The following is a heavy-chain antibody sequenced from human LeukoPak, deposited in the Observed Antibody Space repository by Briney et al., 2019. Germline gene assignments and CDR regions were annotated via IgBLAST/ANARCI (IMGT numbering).Heavy chain of an antibody. D-gene: IGHD3-22*01. J-gene: IGHJ3*02. Sequence: SETLSLTCTVSGGSISSYYWSWIRQPPGKGLEWIGYIYYSGSTNYNPSLKSRVAISVDTSKNQFSLKLSSVTAADTAVYYCVRDGRSSYYDSSGYYSSNAFDIWGQGTMVTVSS. CDR1: GGSISSYY. CDR2: IYYSGST. V-gene: IGHV4-59*01. CDR3: VRDGRSSYYDSSGYYSSNAFDI.